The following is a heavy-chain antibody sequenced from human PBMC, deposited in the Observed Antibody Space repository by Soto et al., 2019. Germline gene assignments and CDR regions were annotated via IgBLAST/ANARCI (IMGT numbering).Heavy chain of an antibody. CDR2: IYYSGST. Sequence: SETLSLTCTVSGGSISSGDYYWSWIRQPPGKGLEWIGYIYYSGSTYYNPSLKSRVTISVDTSKNQFSLKLTSVTAADTAVYYLASGVVITNKPYYFDYWGQGTLVTVSS. J-gene: IGHJ4*02. D-gene: IGHD3-3*01. CDR1: GGSISSGDYY. CDR3: ASGVVITNKPYYFDY. V-gene: IGHV4-30-4*02.